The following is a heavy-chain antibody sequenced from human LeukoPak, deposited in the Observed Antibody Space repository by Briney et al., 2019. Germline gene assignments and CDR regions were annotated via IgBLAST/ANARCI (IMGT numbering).Heavy chain of an antibody. CDR1: GFIFDDYA. D-gene: IGHD6-13*01. J-gene: IGHJ4*02. CDR2: ISWNSGSR. V-gene: IGHV3-9*01. Sequence: GGSLRLSCAASGFIFDDYAMYWVRQAPGKGLEWVSSISWNSGSRVYADSVKGRFTISRDNAKNSLYLQMNSLRAEDTALYYCAKARRHSSSWIDYWGQGTLVTVSS. CDR3: AKARRHSSSWIDY.